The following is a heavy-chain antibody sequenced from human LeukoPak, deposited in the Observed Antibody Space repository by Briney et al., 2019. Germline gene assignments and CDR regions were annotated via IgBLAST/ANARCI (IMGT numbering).Heavy chain of an antibody. CDR2: IYHSGST. V-gene: IGHV4-4*02. D-gene: IGHD6-19*01. Sequence: GSLSLTCAVSGGSISSDNWWSWVRQPPGKGLEWIGEIYHSGSTNYNPSLQSRVTISVDKSNNHFSLRLTSVTAADTAVYYCATNGWYCLDHWGQGALVTVSS. CDR3: ATNGWYCLDH. CDR1: GGSISSDNW. J-gene: IGHJ1*01.